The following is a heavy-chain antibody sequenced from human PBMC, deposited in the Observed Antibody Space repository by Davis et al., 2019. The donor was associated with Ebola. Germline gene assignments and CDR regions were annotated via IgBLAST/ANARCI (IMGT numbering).Heavy chain of an antibody. D-gene: IGHD2-2*01. CDR1: GYTFTSYA. CDR3: ARAAAAISFNWFDP. V-gene: IGHV1-3*01. CDR2: INAGNGNT. J-gene: IGHJ5*01. Sequence: AASVKVSCKASGYTFTSYAMHWVRQAPGQRLEWMGWINAGNGNTKYSQNFQGRVIITRDTSASTAYMEVSSLRSEDTAIYYCARAAAAISFNWFDPWGQGTTVTVSS.